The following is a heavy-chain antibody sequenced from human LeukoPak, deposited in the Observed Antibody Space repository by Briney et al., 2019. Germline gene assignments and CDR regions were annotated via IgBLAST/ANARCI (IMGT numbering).Heavy chain of an antibody. Sequence: GASVKVSCKASGYTFTSYYMHWVRQAPGQGLEWMGIINPSGGTTTYAQKFQGRVTMTRDMPTSTVYMELSSLRSEDTAVYFCARDQLEDGYNYIYFDYWGQGTLVTVSS. D-gene: IGHD5-24*01. CDR2: INPSGGTT. CDR3: ARDQLEDGYNYIYFDY. V-gene: IGHV1-46*01. CDR1: GYTFTSYY. J-gene: IGHJ4*02.